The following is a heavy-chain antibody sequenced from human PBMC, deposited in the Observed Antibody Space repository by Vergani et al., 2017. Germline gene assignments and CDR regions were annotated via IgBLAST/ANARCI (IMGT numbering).Heavy chain of an antibody. V-gene: IGHV1-46*01. CDR3: ARDQWFYGDYSMGAFDI. D-gene: IGHD4-17*01. CDR1: GYTFTSYY. Sequence: QVQLVQSGAEVKKPGASVKVSCKASGYTFTSYYMHWVRQAPGQGLEWMGIINPSGGSTSYAQKFQGRVTMTRGTSTSTVYMELSSLRSEDTAVYYCARDQWFYGDYSMGAFDIWGQGTMVTVSS. J-gene: IGHJ3*02. CDR2: INPSGGST.